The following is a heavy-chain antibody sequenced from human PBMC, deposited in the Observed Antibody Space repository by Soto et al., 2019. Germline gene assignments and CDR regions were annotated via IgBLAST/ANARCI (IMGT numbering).Heavy chain of an antibody. D-gene: IGHD3-3*01. Sequence: GASVKVSCKASGYTFTIYIFNWVRQATGQGLEWMGWMNPNSGNTGYAQKFQGRVTMTRNTSISTAYMELSSLRSEDTAVYYCARGSRVTYYDFWSGYYTKYYYYYYMDVWGKGTTVTVSS. CDR2: MNPNSGNT. CDR1: GYTFTIYI. CDR3: ARGSRVTYYDFWSGYYTKYYYYYYMDV. V-gene: IGHV1-8*01. J-gene: IGHJ6*03.